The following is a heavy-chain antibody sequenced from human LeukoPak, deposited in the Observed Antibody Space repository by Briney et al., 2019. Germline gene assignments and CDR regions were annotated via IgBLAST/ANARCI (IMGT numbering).Heavy chain of an antibody. J-gene: IGHJ6*02. CDR1: GFTFSTYA. Sequence: GGSLRLSCAASGFTFSTYAMSRVRKAPGKGLDWGSATSGSGYSTYYADSVKGRFTVSRDNSKNTLYLQMNSLRAEDTAVHYCAWLHLSGCSSTSCPTYYYYHGMDVWGQGTTVTVSS. V-gene: IGHV3-23*01. D-gene: IGHD2-2*01. CDR2: TSGSGYST. CDR3: AWLHLSGCSSTSCPTYYYYHGMDV.